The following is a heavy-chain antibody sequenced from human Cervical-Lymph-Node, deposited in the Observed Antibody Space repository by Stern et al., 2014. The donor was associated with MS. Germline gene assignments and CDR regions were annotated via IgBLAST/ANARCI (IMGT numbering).Heavy chain of an antibody. CDR3: ARPLGDCGGGTCYSDFDY. CDR2: ISNDGRNK. Sequence: VQLVESGGGVVQPGRSLRLSCAASGFMFSYYALHWVRQAPGKGLEWVAVISNDGRNKNYAESVKGRFTISRDNSKNTLYLQMNSLRPEDTAAYFCARPLGDCGGGTCYSDFDYWGQGTLVTVSS. J-gene: IGHJ4*02. D-gene: IGHD2-15*01. V-gene: IGHV3-30*04. CDR1: GFMFSYYA.